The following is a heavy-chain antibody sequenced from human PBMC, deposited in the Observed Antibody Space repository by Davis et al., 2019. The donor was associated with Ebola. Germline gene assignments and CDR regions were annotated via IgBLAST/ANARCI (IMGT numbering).Heavy chain of an antibody. V-gene: IGHV3-7*03. CDR2: IKQDGSQR. CDR1: GFTFSSYA. J-gene: IGHJ6*02. Sequence: GESLKISCEASGFTFSSYAMSWVRQGPGKGLEWVANIKQDGSQRFYLDSVKGRFTISRDNAKNSLYLQMNSLRAEDTAVYYCANHDIAVTGHYGMDVWGQGTTVTVSS. CDR3: ANHDIAVTGHYGMDV. D-gene: IGHD6-19*01.